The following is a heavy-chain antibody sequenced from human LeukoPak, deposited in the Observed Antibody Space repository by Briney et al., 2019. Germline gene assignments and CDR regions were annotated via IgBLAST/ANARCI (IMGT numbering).Heavy chain of an antibody. D-gene: IGHD6-13*01. Sequence: PSETLSLTCTVSGDSISSNNYYWAWIRQSPEKGLEWIGSIYYRGSTYYNPSLKSRVIMSVDTSENHFSLRLTSVTAADTAIYYCARHRQERSYRSSSSWYFYFDYWGQGTLVTVSS. J-gene: IGHJ4*02. CDR3: ARHRQERSYRSSSSWYFYFDY. CDR1: GDSISSNNYY. CDR2: IYYRGST. V-gene: IGHV4-39*01.